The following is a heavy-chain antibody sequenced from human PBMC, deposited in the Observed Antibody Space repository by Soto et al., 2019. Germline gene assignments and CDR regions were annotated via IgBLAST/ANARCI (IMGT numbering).Heavy chain of an antibody. D-gene: IGHD6-13*01. CDR2: ISWNSGSI. CDR1: GFTFDDYA. J-gene: IGHJ4*02. Sequence: GGFLRLSCAASGFTFDDYAMHWVRQAPGKGLEWVSGISWNSGSIGYADSVKGRFTISRDNAKNSLYLQMNSLRAEDTALYYCAKDISYRGSSWYYVDYWGQGTLVTVSS. CDR3: AKDISYRGSSWYYVDY. V-gene: IGHV3-9*01.